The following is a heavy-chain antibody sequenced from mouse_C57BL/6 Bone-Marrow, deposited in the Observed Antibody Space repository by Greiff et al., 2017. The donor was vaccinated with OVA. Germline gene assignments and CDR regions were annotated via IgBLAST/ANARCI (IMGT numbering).Heavy chain of an antibody. J-gene: IGHJ2*01. CDR1: GYTFTSYG. Sequence: VQLQQSGAELARPGASVKPSCKASGYTFTSYGISWVKQRTGQGLEWIGEIYPRSGNTYYNEKFKGKATLTADKSSSTAYMELRSLTSEDSAVYFCARRDYTVYWGQGTTLTVSS. CDR2: IYPRSGNT. V-gene: IGHV1-81*01. D-gene: IGHD1-1*01. CDR3: ARRDYTVY.